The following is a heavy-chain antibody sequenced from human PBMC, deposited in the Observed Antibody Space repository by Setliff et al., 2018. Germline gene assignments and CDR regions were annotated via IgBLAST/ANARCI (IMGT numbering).Heavy chain of an antibody. CDR2: INHSGST. D-gene: IGHD6-6*01. V-gene: IGHV4-34*01. Sequence: SETLSLTCAVYGGSFSGYYWSWIRQPPGKGLEWIGEINHSGSTYYNPSLKSRVTTLVDTSKNHFSLKLSSVTAADTAVYYCARQTGEQLVDYWGQGTLVTVSS. CDR3: ARQTGEQLVDY. CDR1: GGSFSGYY. J-gene: IGHJ4*02.